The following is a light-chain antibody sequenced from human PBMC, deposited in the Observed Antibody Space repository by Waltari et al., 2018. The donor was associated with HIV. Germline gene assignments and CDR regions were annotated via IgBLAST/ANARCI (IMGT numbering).Light chain of an antibody. CDR1: SSDVGSYNL. CDR2: EVS. Sequence: QSALTQPASVSGSPGQSITTSCTGTSSDVGSYNLVSWYQRHPGKAPKLMIYEVSKRPSGVSSRFSGSKSGNTASLTISGLHAEDEADYYCCSYAGSSTYVFGTGTKVTVL. CDR3: CSYAGSSTYV. J-gene: IGLJ1*01. V-gene: IGLV2-23*02.